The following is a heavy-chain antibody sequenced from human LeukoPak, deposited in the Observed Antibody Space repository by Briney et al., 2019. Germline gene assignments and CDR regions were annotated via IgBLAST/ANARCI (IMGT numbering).Heavy chain of an antibody. J-gene: IGHJ3*02. D-gene: IGHD2-21*02. CDR2: ISSNGGST. CDR3: ARSCGGDCYGAFDI. V-gene: IGHV3-64*02. CDR1: GFTFSSYA. Sequence: PGGSLRLPCAASGFTFSSYAMHWVRQAPGKGLEYVSAISSNGGSTYYADSVRGRFTISRDNSKNTLYLQMGSLRAEDMAVYYCARSCGGDCYGAFDIWGQGTMVTVSS.